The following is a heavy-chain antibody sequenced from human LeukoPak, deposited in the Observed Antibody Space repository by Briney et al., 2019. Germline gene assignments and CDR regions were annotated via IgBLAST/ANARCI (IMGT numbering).Heavy chain of an antibody. D-gene: IGHD1-26*01. CDR2: ISYDGSNK. CDR3: AKNRFSGSYASQVQDY. J-gene: IGHJ4*02. CDR1: GFTFSSYG. Sequence: GGSLRLSCAASGFTFSSYGMHWVRQAPGKGLEWVAVISYDGSNKYYADSVKGRFTISRDNSKNTLYLQMNSLRAEDTAVYYCAKNRFSGSYASQVQDYWGQGTLVTVSS. V-gene: IGHV3-30*18.